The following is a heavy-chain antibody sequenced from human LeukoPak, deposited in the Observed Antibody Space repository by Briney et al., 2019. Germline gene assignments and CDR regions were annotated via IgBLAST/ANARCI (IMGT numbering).Heavy chain of an antibody. CDR2: IYYSGST. D-gene: IGHD2-2*01. V-gene: IGHV4-59*01. CDR1: GGSISSYY. Sequence: SETRSLTCTVSGGSISSYYWSWIRQPPGKGLEWIGYIYYSGSTNYNPSLKSRVTISVDTSKNQFSLKLSSVTAADTAVYYCARATKYASDYWGQGTLVTVSS. J-gene: IGHJ4*02. CDR3: ARATKYASDY.